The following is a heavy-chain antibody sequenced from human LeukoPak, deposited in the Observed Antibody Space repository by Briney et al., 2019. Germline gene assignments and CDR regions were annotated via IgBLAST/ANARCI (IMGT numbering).Heavy chain of an antibody. Sequence: ASVKVSCKASGFTFTSSAVQWVRQARGQRLEWIGWNVVGSGNTNYAQRFQERVTITRDMSTSTAYMELSSLRSEDTAVYYCAAEYYDILTGPFDYWGQGTLVTVSS. J-gene: IGHJ4*02. CDR2: NVVGSGNT. CDR1: GFTFTSSA. D-gene: IGHD3-9*01. V-gene: IGHV1-58*01. CDR3: AAEYYDILTGPFDY.